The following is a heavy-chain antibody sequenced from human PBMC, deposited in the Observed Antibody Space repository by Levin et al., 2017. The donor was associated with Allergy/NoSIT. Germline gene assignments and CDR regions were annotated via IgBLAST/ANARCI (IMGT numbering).Heavy chain of an antibody. Sequence: GSLRLSCTVSGDSISNDNYYWAWIRQSPGKGLEWIGSVYYTGSAYYNPSLKTRLTMSVDTSKNQFSLRFNSVTAADTAIYYCAGEPNSPYYYYYGLDVWGQGTAVTVSS. D-gene: IGHD2/OR15-2a*01. J-gene: IGHJ6*02. CDR2: VYYTGSA. CDR1: GDSISNDNYY. CDR3: AGEPNSPYYYYYGLDV. V-gene: IGHV4-39*07.